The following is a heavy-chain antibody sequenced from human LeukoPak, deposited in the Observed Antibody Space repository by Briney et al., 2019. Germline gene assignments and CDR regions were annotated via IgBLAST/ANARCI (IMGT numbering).Heavy chain of an antibody. V-gene: IGHV3-30*03. D-gene: IGHD1-1*01. CDR3: ARRGTLAPYYYFED. CDR1: GFTFRSYG. CDR2: ISYDGSNK. J-gene: IGHJ4*02. Sequence: GGSLRLSCAAPGFTFRSYGMHWVRQAPGKGLEWVAVISYDGSNKYYADSVKGRFTISRDNSKNTLYLQMNSLIPEDTAVYYCARRGTLAPYYYFEDWGQGTLVTVSS.